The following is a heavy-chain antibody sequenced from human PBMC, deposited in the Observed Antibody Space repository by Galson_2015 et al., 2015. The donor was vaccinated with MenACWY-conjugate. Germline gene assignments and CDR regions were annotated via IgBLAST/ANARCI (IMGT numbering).Heavy chain of an antibody. D-gene: IGHD2-2*01. CDR1: GGSISSSNW. CDR3: ARDLIVVPAATYYYGMDV. Sequence: SETLSLTCAVSGGSISSSNWWSWVRQPPGKGLEWIGEIYHSGSTNYNPSLKSRVTISVDKSKNQFSLKLSSVTAADTAVYYCARDLIVVPAATYYYGMDVWGQGTTVTVSS. CDR2: IYHSGST. V-gene: IGHV4-4*02. J-gene: IGHJ6*02.